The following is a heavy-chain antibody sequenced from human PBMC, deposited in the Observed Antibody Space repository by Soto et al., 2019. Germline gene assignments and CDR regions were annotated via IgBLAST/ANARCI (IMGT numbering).Heavy chain of an antibody. CDR3: AREEDYGDYDWFDP. Sequence: QVQLVESGGGVVQPGRSLRLSCAASGFTFSSYAMHWVRQAPGKGLEWVAVISYDGSNKYYADSVKGRFTISRDTSKNARYLEMNGGRAEDTAVYYCAREEDYGDYDWFDPWGQGALVTVSS. CDR1: GFTFSSYA. D-gene: IGHD4-17*01. V-gene: IGHV3-30-3*01. CDR2: ISYDGSNK. J-gene: IGHJ5*02.